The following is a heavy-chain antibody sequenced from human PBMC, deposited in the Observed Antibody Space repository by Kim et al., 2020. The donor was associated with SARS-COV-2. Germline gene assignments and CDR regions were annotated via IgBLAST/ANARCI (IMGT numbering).Heavy chain of an antibody. J-gene: IGHJ3*02. CDR3: ARGLPQYYYDSSGYPDAFDM. Sequence: ASVKVSCKASGYTFTSYYMHWVRQAPGQGLEWMGIINPSGGSTSYAQKFQGRVTTTRDTSTSTVYMELSSLRSEDTAVYYCARGLPQYYYDSSGYPDAFDMWGQETMVTVSS. CDR2: INPSGGST. CDR1: GYTFTSYY. D-gene: IGHD3-22*01. V-gene: IGHV1-46*01.